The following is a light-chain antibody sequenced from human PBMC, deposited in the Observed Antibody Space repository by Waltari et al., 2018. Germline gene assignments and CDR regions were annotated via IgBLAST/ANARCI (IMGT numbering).Light chain of an antibody. V-gene: IGKV1-39*01. J-gene: IGKJ4*01. CDR1: QSISSY. CDR3: QQSYSTPPT. Sequence: DIQMPQSPSSLSASVVDRVTITCRASQSISSYLNWYQQKPGKAPKLLIYAASSLQSGVPSRFSGSGSGTDFTLTISSLQPEDFATYYCQQSYSTPPTFGGGTKVEIK. CDR2: AAS.